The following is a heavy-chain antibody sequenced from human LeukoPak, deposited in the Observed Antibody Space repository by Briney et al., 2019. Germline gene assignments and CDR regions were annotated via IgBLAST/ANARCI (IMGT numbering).Heavy chain of an antibody. Sequence: PGGSLRLSCAASGFTFSSYSMNWVRQAPGEGLEWVSSISSSSSYIYYADSVKGRFTISRDNAKNSLYLQMNSLRAEDTAVYYCARDILTGYPYFDYWGQGTLVTVSS. CDR3: ARDILTGYPYFDY. V-gene: IGHV3-21*01. J-gene: IGHJ4*02. CDR1: GFTFSSYS. D-gene: IGHD3-9*01. CDR2: ISSSSSYI.